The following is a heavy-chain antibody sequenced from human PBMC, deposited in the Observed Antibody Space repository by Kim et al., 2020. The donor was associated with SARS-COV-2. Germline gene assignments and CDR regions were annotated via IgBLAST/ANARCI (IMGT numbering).Heavy chain of an antibody. CDR3: ARSFNFWGPWFDP. J-gene: IGHJ5*02. Sequence: YAQKFQGRLTMTRDTSTSTGYMELSSLRSEDTAVYYCARSFNFWGPWFDPWGQGTLVTVSS. D-gene: IGHD3-16*01. V-gene: IGHV1-46*01.